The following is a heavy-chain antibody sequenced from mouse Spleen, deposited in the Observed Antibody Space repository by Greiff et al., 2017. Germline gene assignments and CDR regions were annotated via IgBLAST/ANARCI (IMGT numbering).Heavy chain of an antibody. CDR3: ARSDSSGSFAY. D-gene: IGHD3-2*01. CDR1: GYTFTDYY. CDR2: INPNNGGT. J-gene: IGHJ3*01. Sequence: VQLQQSGPELVKPGASVKISCKASGYTFTDYYMNWVKQSHGKSLEWIGDINPNNGGTSYNQKFKGKATLTVDKSSSTAYMELRSLTSEDSAVYYCARSDSSGSFAYWGQGTLVTVSA. V-gene: IGHV1-26*01.